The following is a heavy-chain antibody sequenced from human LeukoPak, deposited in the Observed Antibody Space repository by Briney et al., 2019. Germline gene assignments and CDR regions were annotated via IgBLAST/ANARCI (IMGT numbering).Heavy chain of an antibody. CDR1: GYTFTGYC. J-gene: IGHJ6*02. Sequence: GASVKVSCKASGYTFTGYCMHWVRQAPGQGLEWMGWINPNSGGTNYAQKFQGRVTMTRDTSISTAYMELSRLRSDDTAVYYCARVRGTDYYYGMDVWGQGTTVTVSS. CDR2: INPNSGGT. V-gene: IGHV1-2*02. CDR3: ARVRGTDYYYGMDV.